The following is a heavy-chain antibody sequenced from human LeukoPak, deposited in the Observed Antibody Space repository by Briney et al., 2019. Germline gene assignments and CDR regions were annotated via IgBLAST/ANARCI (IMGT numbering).Heavy chain of an antibody. V-gene: IGHV4-31*03. Sequence: PSQTLSLACTVSGGSISSGGYYWSWIRQHPGKGLEWIGYIYYSGSTYYNPSLKSRVTISVDTSKNQFSLKLSSVTAADTAVYYCARVSSSTSDSWFDPWGQGTLVTVSS. CDR2: IYYSGST. J-gene: IGHJ5*02. CDR3: ARVSSSTSDSWFDP. D-gene: IGHD2-2*01. CDR1: GGSISSGGYY.